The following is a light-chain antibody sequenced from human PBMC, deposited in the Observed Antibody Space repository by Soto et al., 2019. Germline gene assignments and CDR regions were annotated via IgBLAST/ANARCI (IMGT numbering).Light chain of an antibody. Sequence: DIQMTQSPSTLSGSVGDRVTITCRASQTISSWLAWYQQKPGKAPNLLIYKASTLKSGVPSRFSGSGSGTEFTLTISSLQPDVFATYYCQHYNSYSEAFGQGTKVELK. CDR2: KAS. CDR3: QHYNSYSEA. CDR1: QTISSW. V-gene: IGKV1-5*03. J-gene: IGKJ1*01.